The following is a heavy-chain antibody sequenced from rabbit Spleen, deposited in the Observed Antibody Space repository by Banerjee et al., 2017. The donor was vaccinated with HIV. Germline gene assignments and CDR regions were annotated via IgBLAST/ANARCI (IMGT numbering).Heavy chain of an antibody. D-gene: IGHD1-1*01. Sequence: QEQLVESGGGLVQPEGSLTLTCKASGFSFGDRDVMCWVRQAPGKGLEWIACINVATGKPVYATWAKGRFTISRTSSTTVTLRMTSLTAADTATYFCARDLVGVIGWNFNLWGQGTLVTVS. CDR3: ARDLVGVIGWNFNL. CDR2: INVATGKP. J-gene: IGHJ4*01. V-gene: IGHV1S45*01. CDR1: GFSFGDRDV.